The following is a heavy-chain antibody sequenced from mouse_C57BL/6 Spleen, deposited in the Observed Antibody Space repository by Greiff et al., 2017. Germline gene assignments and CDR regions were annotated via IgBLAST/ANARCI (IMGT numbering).Heavy chain of an antibody. D-gene: IGHD2-4*01. Sequence: EVHLVESGPGLVKPSQSLSLTCSVTGYSITSGYYWNCIRQFPGNKLEWMGYISYDGSNNYNPSLKNRISNTRDTSKNQFFLKLNSVTTEDTATYYCATYDYDRYFDVWGTGTTVTVSS. CDR2: ISYDGSN. CDR3: ATYDYDRYFDV. CDR1: GYSITSGYY. V-gene: IGHV3-6*01. J-gene: IGHJ1*03.